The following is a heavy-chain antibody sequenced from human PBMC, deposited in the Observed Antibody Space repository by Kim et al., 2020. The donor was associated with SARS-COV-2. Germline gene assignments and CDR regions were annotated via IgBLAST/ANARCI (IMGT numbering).Heavy chain of an antibody. Sequence: IKYADYVKGRFTVSRDNARNEVYLQMNNLRGDDTAFYYCVRDSHGVQGYGHWGQGTLVTVSS. CDR2: I. D-gene: IGHD3-10*01. J-gene: IGHJ4*02. V-gene: IGHV3-11*01. CDR3: VRDSHGVQGYGH.